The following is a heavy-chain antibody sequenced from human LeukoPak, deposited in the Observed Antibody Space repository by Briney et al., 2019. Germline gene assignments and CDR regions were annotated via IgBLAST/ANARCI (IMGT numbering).Heavy chain of an antibody. CDR1: GYSFTDYY. Sequence: ASVKVSCKTSGYSFTDYYMHWVRQAPGQGLEWMGWINPNSGGTSSAQKFQGRVTMTRDTSITTVYKEVRWLTSDDTAIYYCARADRLHGGPYLIGPWGLGTLVTVSS. J-gene: IGHJ5*02. CDR2: INPNSGGT. D-gene: IGHD2-21*01. V-gene: IGHV1-2*02. CDR3: ARADRLHGGPYLIGP.